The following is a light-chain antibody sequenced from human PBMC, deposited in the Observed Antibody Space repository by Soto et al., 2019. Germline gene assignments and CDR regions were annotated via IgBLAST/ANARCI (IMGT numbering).Light chain of an antibody. CDR1: SSDVGSYNL. Sequence: QSVLTQPASVSGSPGQSITISCTGTSSDVGSYNLVSWYQHHPGKAPKLMIYDVSKRPSGVSNRFSGSKSGNTASLTISGLQAEDEADYYCCSYAGSSTVVFVGGTKVTVL. CDR2: DVS. J-gene: IGLJ2*01. CDR3: CSYAGSSTVV. V-gene: IGLV2-23*02.